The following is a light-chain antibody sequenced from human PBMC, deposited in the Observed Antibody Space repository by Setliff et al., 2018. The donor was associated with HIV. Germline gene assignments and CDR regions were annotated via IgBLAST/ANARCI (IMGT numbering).Light chain of an antibody. V-gene: IGLV2-14*03. Sequence: QSVLTQPASVSGSPGQSITISCTGTSYDIGYKNCVSWYQQHPGKAPKLIIFDVSNRPSGISDRFSGSKSGNTASLAISGLQAEDEADYYCSSCTTITTYVFGPGTKGTVL. J-gene: IGLJ1*01. CDR2: DVS. CDR3: SSCTTITTYV. CDR1: SYDIGYKNC.